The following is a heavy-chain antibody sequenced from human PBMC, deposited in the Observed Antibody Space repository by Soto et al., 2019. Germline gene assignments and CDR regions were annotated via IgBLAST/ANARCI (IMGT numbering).Heavy chain of an antibody. CDR3: AREKGYISGPKNFDS. CDR1: GGSVSSGDYV. D-gene: IGHD5-12*01. CDR2: IYDSGSS. J-gene: IGHJ4*02. Sequence: LSLTCTVSGGSVSSGDYVWSWILQPPGKGLEWIGYIYDSGSSYYNPSLKSRVTMSVDTSKNQFSLKLRSVTAADTAMYYCAREKGYISGPKNFDSWGQGTLVTVSS. V-gene: IGHV4-30-4*01.